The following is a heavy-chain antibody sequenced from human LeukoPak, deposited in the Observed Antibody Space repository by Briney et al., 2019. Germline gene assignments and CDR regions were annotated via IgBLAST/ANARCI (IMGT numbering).Heavy chain of an antibody. J-gene: IGHJ6*02. CDR1: GFTFSSSN. Sequence: GVSLRLSCVVSGFTFSSSNMNWVRQAPGRELEWVSSITGDSSYIYYADSVKGRFTISRDNAKNSLSLQMNSLRAEDTAVYYCATEKNYGDYNAYGMDVWGQGTTVIVSS. D-gene: IGHD4-17*01. CDR3: ATEKNYGDYNAYGMDV. CDR2: ITGDSSYI. V-gene: IGHV3-21*01.